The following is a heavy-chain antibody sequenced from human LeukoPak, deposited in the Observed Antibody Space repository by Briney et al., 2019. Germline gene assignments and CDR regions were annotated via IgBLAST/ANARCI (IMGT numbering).Heavy chain of an antibody. J-gene: IGHJ4*02. CDR1: GFTFDDYA. Sequence: PGGSLRLSCAASGFTFDDYAMHWVRQAPGKGLEWVSGISWNSGSIGYADSVKGRFTISRDNAKNSLYLQMNSLRAEDMALYYCAKGALDSSMNYFDYWGQGTLVIVSS. V-gene: IGHV3-9*03. D-gene: IGHD3-3*01. CDR3: AKGALDSSMNYFDY. CDR2: ISWNSGSI.